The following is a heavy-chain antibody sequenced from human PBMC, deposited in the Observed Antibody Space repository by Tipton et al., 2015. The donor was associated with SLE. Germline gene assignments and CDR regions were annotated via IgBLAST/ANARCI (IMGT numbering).Heavy chain of an antibody. Sequence: TLSLTCTVSGGSISSGSYYWSWIRQPPGKGLEWIGNIYYSGSTNYNPSLKSRVTISVDTSKNQFSLKLSSVTAADTAVYYCARRKGPYSSSWYHWGQGTLVTVSS. CDR3: ARRKGPYSSSWYH. V-gene: IGHV4-61*01. CDR1: GGSISSGSYY. J-gene: IGHJ5*02. CDR2: IYYSGST. D-gene: IGHD6-13*01.